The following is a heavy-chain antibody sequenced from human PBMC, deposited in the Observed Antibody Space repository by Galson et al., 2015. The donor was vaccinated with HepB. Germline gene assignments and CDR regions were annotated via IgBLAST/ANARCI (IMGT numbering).Heavy chain of an antibody. J-gene: IGHJ2*01. V-gene: IGHV1-2*04. D-gene: IGHD5-24*01. CDR2: INPNSGGT. CDR3: ARDGGGGWLQLPNWYFDL. Sequence: SVKVSCKASGYTFTGYYMHWVRQAPGQGLEWMGWINPNSGGTNYAQKFQGWVTMTRDTSISTAYMELSRLRSDDTAVYYCARDGGGGWLQLPNWYFDLWGRGTLVTVSS. CDR1: GYTFTGYY.